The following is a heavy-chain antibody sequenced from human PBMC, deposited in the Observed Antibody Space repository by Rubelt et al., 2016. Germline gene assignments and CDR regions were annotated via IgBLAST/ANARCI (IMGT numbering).Heavy chain of an antibody. J-gene: IGHJ4*02. Sequence: GGIIPIFGTANYAQKFQGRVTMTEDTSTDTAYMELSSLRSEDTAVYYCATVREGLRQFDYWGQGTLVTVSS. V-gene: IGHV1-69*06. CDR2: IIPIFGTA. CDR3: ATVREGLRQFDY.